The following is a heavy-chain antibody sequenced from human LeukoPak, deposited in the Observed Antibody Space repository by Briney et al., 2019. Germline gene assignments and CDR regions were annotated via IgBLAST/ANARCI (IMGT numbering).Heavy chain of an antibody. CDR2: IYYSGST. J-gene: IGHJ4*02. CDR1: GDSVTNTRYY. V-gene: IGHV4-39*07. Sequence: PSETLSLTCTVSGDSVTNTRYYWGWIRQPPGKGLEWIGSIYYSGSTYYNPSLKSRVTISVDTSKNQFSLKLSSVTAADTAVYYCARDAVVGATGFDYWGQGTLVTVSS. CDR3: ARDAVVGATGFDY. D-gene: IGHD1-26*01.